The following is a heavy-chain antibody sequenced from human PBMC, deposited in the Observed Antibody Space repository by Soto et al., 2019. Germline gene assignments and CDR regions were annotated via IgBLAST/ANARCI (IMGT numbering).Heavy chain of an antibody. D-gene: IGHD6-19*01. CDR1: GFTFSDYY. CDR3: ARASPIAVADHFDY. Sequence: GSLRLSCAASGFTFSDYYVSWIRQAPGKGLEWVSYISSSGSTIYYADSVKGRFTIPRDNAKNSLYLQMNSLRAEDTAVYYCARASPIAVADHFDYWGQGTLVTVSS. J-gene: IGHJ4*02. V-gene: IGHV3-11*01. CDR2: ISSSGSTI.